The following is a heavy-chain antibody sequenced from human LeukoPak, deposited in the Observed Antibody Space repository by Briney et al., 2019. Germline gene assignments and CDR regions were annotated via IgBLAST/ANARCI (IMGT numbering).Heavy chain of an antibody. J-gene: IGHJ4*02. CDR3: ARVDPDSSSTLEVFDY. V-gene: IGHV4-59*01. CDR1: GGSITSYY. Sequence: SETLSLTCTVSGGSITSYYWSWIRQPPGKGLEWIGYIYYSGSTNYNPSLKSRVTISVDTSKNQFSLKLSSVTAADTAVYYCARVDPDSSSTLEVFDYWGQGTLVTVSS. D-gene: IGHD6-6*01. CDR2: IYYSGST.